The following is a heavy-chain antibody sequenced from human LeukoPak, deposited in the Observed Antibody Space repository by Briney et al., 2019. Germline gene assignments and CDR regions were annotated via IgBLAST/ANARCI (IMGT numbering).Heavy chain of an antibody. CDR2: ISGSGGAT. Sequence: GGSLRLSCAASGFTFSSYAISWVRQAPGKGLEWVSGISGSGGATYHADADSVKGRFTISRDNSKNALYLEINNLRAEDTAVYYCAKDGYNYDSSGHFDYWGQGTLVTVSS. CDR3: AKDGYNYDSSGHFDY. CDR1: GFTFSSYA. J-gene: IGHJ4*02. V-gene: IGHV3-23*01. D-gene: IGHD3-22*01.